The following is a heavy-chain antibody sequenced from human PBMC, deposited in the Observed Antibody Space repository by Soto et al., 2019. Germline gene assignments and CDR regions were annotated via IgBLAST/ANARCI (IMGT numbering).Heavy chain of an antibody. D-gene: IGHD6-13*01. CDR3: ARDQGVAAAGITWFDP. J-gene: IGHJ5*02. Sequence: SETLSLTCTFSCASMNSYHWSWIRQPAGKGLEWIGHIHSSGSTNYNPSLKSRVTMSVDTSKNQFSLRLMSLTAADTAVYYCARDQGVAAAGITWFDPWGQGSLVTVSS. V-gene: IGHV4-4*07. CDR2: IHSSGST. CDR1: CASMNSYH.